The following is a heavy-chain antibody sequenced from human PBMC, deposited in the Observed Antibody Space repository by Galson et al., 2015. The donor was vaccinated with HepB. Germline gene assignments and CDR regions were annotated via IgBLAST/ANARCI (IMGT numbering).Heavy chain of an antibody. J-gene: IGHJ3*02. D-gene: IGHD2-15*01. V-gene: IGHV1-69*13. CDR2: IIPIFGTA. CDR1: GGTFSSYA. CDR3: ARGELGYCSGGSCSDAFDI. Sequence: SVKVSCKASGGTFSSYAISWVRQAPGQGLEWMGGIIPIFGTANYAQKFQGRVTATADESTSTAYMELSSLRSEDTAVYYCARGELGYCSGGSCSDAFDIWGQGTMVTVSS.